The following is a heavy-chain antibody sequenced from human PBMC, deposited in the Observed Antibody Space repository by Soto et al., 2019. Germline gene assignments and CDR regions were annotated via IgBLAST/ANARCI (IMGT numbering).Heavy chain of an antibody. D-gene: IGHD3-22*01. J-gene: IGHJ4*02. V-gene: IGHV1-18*04. CDR2: ISGHNGDT. CDR1: GYSFTNYG. CDR3: ARHRFNYYDNTVYYYFDY. Sequence: QVQLVQSGAEVKKPGASVKVSCKASGYSFTNYGINWVRQAPGQGPEWMGWISGHNGDTNHPQSLQGRVTMTTDTSRNTAYMELRSLRSDDTAVYYCARHRFNYYDNTVYYYFDYWGQGTLVTVSS.